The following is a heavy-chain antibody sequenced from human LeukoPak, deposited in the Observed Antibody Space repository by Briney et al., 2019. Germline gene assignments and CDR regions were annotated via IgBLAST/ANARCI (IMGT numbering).Heavy chain of an antibody. D-gene: IGHD3-22*01. V-gene: IGHV4-39*07. CDR3: AAGSESYDTRGYSYYFDY. J-gene: IGHJ4*02. CDR2: IYNSGST. Sequence: SETLSLTCTVSGGSISSSSYYWGWIRQPPGKGLEWIGSIYNSGSTYYNPSLKSRVTISVDTSKNQFSLKLSSVTAADTAVYYCAAGSESYDTRGYSYYFDYWGQGTLVTVSS. CDR1: GGSISSSSYY.